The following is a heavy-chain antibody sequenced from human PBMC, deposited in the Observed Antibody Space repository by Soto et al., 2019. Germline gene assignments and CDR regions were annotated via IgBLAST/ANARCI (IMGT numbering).Heavy chain of an antibody. J-gene: IGHJ4*02. V-gene: IGHV2-5*02. D-gene: IGHD3-3*01. CDR3: AHRVLRTVFGLVTTTAIFFDF. Sequence: QITLNESGPTVVRPTETLTLTCRFSGFSLTTSGVGVGWIRQSPGKAPEWLALIYWDDDKRYSASLKSRLTITNDTSKTQVLLTVSDLDPTDTATYYCAHRVLRTVFGLVTTTAIFFDFWGPGTPVAVSS. CDR2: IYWDDDK. CDR1: GFSLTTSGVG.